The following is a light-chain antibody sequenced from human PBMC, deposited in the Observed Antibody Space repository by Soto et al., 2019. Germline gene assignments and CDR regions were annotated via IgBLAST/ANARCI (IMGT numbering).Light chain of an antibody. J-gene: IGKJ1*01. Sequence: DIQMTQSPSSLSASVGDRVTITCRASQSVSSYLNWYQQKPEKAPKVLIYAASALQSGVPARFSGSGYGTDFTLTIDSLQPEDFATYYCQPCFVPPRTFCQGTKVEIK. CDR1: QSVSSY. CDR3: QPCFVPPRT. V-gene: IGKV1-39*01. CDR2: AAS.